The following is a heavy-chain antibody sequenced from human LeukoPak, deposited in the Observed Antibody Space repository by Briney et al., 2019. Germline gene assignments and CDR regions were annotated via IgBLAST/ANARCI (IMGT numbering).Heavy chain of an antibody. J-gene: IGHJ4*02. D-gene: IGHD6-6*01. Sequence: PSETLSLTCAVYGGSFSGYYWSWIRQPPGKGLEWIGEINHSGSTNYNPSLKSRVTISVDTSKNQFSLKLSSVTAAGTAVYYCARGPYSSSSLDYWGQGTLVTVSS. CDR1: GGSFSGYY. V-gene: IGHV4-34*01. CDR3: ARGPYSSSSLDY. CDR2: INHSGST.